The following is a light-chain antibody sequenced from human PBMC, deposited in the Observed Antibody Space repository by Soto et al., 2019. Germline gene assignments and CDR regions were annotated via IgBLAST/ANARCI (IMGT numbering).Light chain of an antibody. Sequence: EIVLTQSPATLSLSPAERATLSCRASQSVSSYLAWYQQKRGQAPRLLIYDASNRATGIPARFSGSGSGTEFTLTISSLGPEDFAVYYCQQRSNWPLTFGQGTKVEIK. CDR1: QSVSSY. J-gene: IGKJ1*01. CDR3: QQRSNWPLT. V-gene: IGKV3-11*01. CDR2: DAS.